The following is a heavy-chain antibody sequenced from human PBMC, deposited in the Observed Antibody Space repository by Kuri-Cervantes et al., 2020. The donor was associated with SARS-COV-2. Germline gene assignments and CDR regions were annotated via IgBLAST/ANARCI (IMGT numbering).Heavy chain of an antibody. CDR3: VTSLPRSGWDGEDAFDI. CDR2: IHGSGGA. CDR1: GVSFRGYY. Sequence: SETLSLTCTFSGVSFRGYYWSWIRQPPGKGLEWIGEIHGSGGATYNSSLKSRVTISVDTSKKQFSLRLSSVTAADAAVYYCVTSLPRSGWDGEDAFDIWGQGTMVTVSS. J-gene: IGHJ3*02. V-gene: IGHV4-34*01. D-gene: IGHD6-19*01.